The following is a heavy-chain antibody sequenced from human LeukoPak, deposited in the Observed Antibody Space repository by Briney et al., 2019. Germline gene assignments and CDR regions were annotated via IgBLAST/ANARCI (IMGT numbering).Heavy chain of an antibody. V-gene: IGHV3-7*01. CDR2: IKEDGSEK. Sequence: PGGSLRLSCAVSGFTFRNYWMSWVRQAPGKGLEWVANIKEDGSEKNYVDSVKGRFTISRDNADNSLYLQMNSLRVEDTAVYYCASRLGWGQGTLVTVPS. CDR3: ASRLG. CDR1: GFTFRNYW. J-gene: IGHJ4*02.